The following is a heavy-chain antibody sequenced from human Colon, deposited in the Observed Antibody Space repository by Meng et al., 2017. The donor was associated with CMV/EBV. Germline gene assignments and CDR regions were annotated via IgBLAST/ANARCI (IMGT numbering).Heavy chain of an antibody. V-gene: IGHV4-4*02. CDR1: GDSITRSSW. CDR2: IFHTGDT. J-gene: IGHJ4*02. CDR3: ADAPSDF. Sequence: SETLSLTCAVSGDSITRSSWWSWVRQPPGKGLEWIGEIFHTGDTSYSPSLKSRVTMSVDKSRNEFSLQLTSVTAADTAVYYCADAPSDFWGQGILVTVSS.